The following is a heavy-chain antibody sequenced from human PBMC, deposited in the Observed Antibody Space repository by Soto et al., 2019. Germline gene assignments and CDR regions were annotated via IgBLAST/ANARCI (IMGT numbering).Heavy chain of an antibody. D-gene: IGHD6-19*01. J-gene: IGHJ4*02. CDR1: GASVSSGSHY. Sequence: SETLSLTCTVSGASVSSGSHYWTWIRQPPGKGLEWIGYISSSGGTNYSPSLKSRDTISLDTSKNQFSLTLSSVTAADTAVYHCARQYGALAVAFDYWGQGALVTVSS. CDR2: ISSSGGT. V-gene: IGHV4-61*01. CDR3: ARQYGALAVAFDY.